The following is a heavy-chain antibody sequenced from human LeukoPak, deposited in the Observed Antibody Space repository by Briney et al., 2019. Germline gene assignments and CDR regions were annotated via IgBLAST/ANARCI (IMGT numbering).Heavy chain of an antibody. V-gene: IGHV3-30*02. J-gene: IGHJ4*02. CDR1: GFTFSSCA. CDR2: IGYDGNNK. D-gene: IGHD4-17*01. Sequence: PGGSLRLSCAASGFTFSSCAMHWVRQAPGKGLEWVAYIGYDGNNKYYADSVKGRFTISRDNSKNTLYLQMNSLTTEDTAEYYCVKDFWLDYGDWGGQGTLVTVSS. CDR3: VKDFWLDYGDW.